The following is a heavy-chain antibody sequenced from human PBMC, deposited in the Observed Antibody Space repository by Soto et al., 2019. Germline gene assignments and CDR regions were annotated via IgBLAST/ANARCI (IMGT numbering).Heavy chain of an antibody. V-gene: IGHV4-4*02. Sequence: SETLSLTCAVSGGSISGVNWWSWVRQSPGKGLEWIGEIYHSGSTNYNPSLKSRVTISIDKSKNQFSLKLSSVTAADTAIYYCATSRDYAFDIWGQGTMVTVSS. CDR1: GGSISGVNW. CDR3: ATSRDYAFDI. CDR2: IYHSGST. J-gene: IGHJ3*02.